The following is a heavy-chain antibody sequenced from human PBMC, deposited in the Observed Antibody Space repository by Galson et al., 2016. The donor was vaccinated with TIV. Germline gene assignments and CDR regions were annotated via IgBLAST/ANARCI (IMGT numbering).Heavy chain of an antibody. D-gene: IGHD3-9*01. V-gene: IGHV1-69*04. J-gene: IGHJ4*02. Sequence: SVKVSCKASGYTFSDYYMHWVRQAPGQGLEWMGRIIPILGMTNYAQRFQGRVTITADRFTGTAYLELSSLKPGDTAVYYCARADSVDISSTEYWGQGTLVTVSS. CDR3: ARADSVDISSTEY. CDR2: IIPILGMT. CDR1: GYTFSDYY.